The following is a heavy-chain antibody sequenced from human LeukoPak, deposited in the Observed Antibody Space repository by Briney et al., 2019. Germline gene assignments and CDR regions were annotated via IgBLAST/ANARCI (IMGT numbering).Heavy chain of an antibody. CDR3: AKGGASHSSSSPLDY. D-gene: IGHD6-6*01. V-gene: IGHV1-46*01. CDR1: GYPFSNYY. J-gene: IGHJ4*02. CDR2: INPSGGTT. Sequence: GASVKVSCKASGYPFSNYYIHWVRQAPGQGLEWMGIINPSGGTTTYAQKVQGRVTMTRDMSTSTVYMELNSLRPDDTAVYYCAKGGASHSSSSPLDYWGQGTLVTVSS.